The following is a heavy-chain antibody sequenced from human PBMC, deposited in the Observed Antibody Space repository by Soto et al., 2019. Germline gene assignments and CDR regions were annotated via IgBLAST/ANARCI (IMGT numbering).Heavy chain of an antibody. CDR3: VTMIVVLPRIAY. V-gene: IGHV3-23*01. Sequence: GGSLRLSCAASGFTFSSYAVSWVRQAPGKGLEWVSAISGSGGSTYYADSVKGRFTISRDNSKNTLYLQMNSLRAEDTAVYYCVTMIVVLPRIAYWGQGTLVTVPS. CDR1: GFTFSSYA. J-gene: IGHJ4*02. CDR2: ISGSGGST. D-gene: IGHD3-22*01.